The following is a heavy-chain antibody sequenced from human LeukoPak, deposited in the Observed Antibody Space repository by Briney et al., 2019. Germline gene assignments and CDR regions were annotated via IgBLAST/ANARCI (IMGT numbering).Heavy chain of an antibody. Sequence: GGSLRLSCAASGFTFSSYSMNWVRQAPGKGLEWVSYISSSGITLNYADSVKGRFTISRDNAKNPVYLQMNSLRVEDTAVYYCARDLYRIVVVPHYFDYWGQGTLVTVSS. D-gene: IGHD3-22*01. J-gene: IGHJ4*02. CDR3: ARDLYRIVVVPHYFDY. CDR1: GFTFSSYS. V-gene: IGHV3-48*01. CDR2: ISSSGITL.